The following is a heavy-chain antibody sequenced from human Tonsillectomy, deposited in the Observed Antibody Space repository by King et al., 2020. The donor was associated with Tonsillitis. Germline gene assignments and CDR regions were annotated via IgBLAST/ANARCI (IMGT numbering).Heavy chain of an antibody. D-gene: IGHD2-15*01. CDR1: GYNFTTHW. CDR2: INPGDSNS. V-gene: IGHV5-51*03. CDR3: ARRYRGGVAATPDLWYFDL. J-gene: IGHJ2*01. Sequence: VQLVESGAEVKKPGESLKISCKGSGYNFTTHWIGWVRQMPGKGLEWMGIINPGDSNSRYSPSLEGQLSISADKSISAAYLQWRSLKASATAMYYCARRYRGGVAATPDLWYFDLWGRGTLVTVSS.